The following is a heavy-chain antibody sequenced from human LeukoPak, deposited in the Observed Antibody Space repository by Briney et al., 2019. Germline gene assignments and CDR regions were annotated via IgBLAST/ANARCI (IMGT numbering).Heavy chain of an antibody. CDR1: GFIFSTYS. CDR2: IVGSSSNI. CDR3: VRGGGSFDS. D-gene: IGHD1-26*01. Sequence: GGSLRLSCTASGFIFSTYSMNWVRQAPGKGLEWVSYIVGSSSNIYYADSVKGRFTISRDNAKNSLYLQMNSLRAEDTAVYYCVRGGGSFDSWGQGTLVTVSS. J-gene: IGHJ4*02. V-gene: IGHV3-48*04.